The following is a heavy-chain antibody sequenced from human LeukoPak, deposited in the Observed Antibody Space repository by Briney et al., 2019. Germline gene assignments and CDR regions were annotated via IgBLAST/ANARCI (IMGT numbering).Heavy chain of an antibody. D-gene: IGHD3-22*01. CDR3: ARVTVTYYYDSSGYVRFDP. J-gene: IGHJ5*02. CDR1: GGSISSYY. V-gene: IGHV4-59*01. CDR2: IYYSGST. Sequence: SGTLSLTCTVSGGSISSYYWSWIRQPPGKGLEWIGYIYYSGSTNYNPSLKSRVTISVDTPKNQFSLKLSSVTAADTAVYYCARVTVTYYYDSSGYVRFDPWGQGTLVTVSS.